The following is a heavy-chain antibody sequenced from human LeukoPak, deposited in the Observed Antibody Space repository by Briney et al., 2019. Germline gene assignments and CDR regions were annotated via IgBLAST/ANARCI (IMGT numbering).Heavy chain of an antibody. Sequence: SETLSLTCTVSGGSISSSSYYWGWIRQPPGKGLEWIGNIYYSGSTYYNPSLKSRVTISVDTSKNQFSLKLSSVTAADTAVYYCASRVVVAATPRVGNWFDPWGQGTLVTVSS. CDR3: ASRVVVAATPRVGNWFDP. D-gene: IGHD2-15*01. CDR1: GGSISSSSYY. V-gene: IGHV4-39*01. J-gene: IGHJ5*02. CDR2: IYYSGST.